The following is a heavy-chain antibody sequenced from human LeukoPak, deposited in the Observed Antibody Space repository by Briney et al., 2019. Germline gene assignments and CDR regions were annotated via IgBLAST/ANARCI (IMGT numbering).Heavy chain of an antibody. CDR3: AREWYSSSSVLYYYGMDV. D-gene: IGHD6-6*01. V-gene: IGHV3-30-3*01. J-gene: IGHJ6*02. CDR1: GFTFSSYA. Sequence: GGSLRLSCAASGFTFSSYAMHWVRQAPGKGLEWVAVISYDGSNKYYADSVKGRFTISRDNSKNTLYLQMNSLRAEDTAVYYCAREWYSSSSVLYYYGMDVRGQGTTVTVSS. CDR2: ISYDGSNK.